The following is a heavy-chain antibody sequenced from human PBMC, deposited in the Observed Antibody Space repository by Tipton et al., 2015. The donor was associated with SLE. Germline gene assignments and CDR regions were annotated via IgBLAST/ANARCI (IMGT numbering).Heavy chain of an antibody. D-gene: IGHD5-24*01. CDR1: GFTFSSYA. CDR2: IWYDGSNK. Sequence: RSLRLSCAASGFTFSSYAMSWVRQAPGKGLEWVAVIWYDGSNKYYADSVKGRFTISRDNSKNTLYLQMNSLRAEDTAVYYCASQMTIRDAFDIWGQGTMVTVSS. J-gene: IGHJ3*02. CDR3: ASQMTIRDAFDI. V-gene: IGHV3-33*08.